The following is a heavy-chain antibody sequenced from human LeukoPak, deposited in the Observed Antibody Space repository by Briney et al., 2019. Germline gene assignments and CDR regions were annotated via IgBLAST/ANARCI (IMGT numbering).Heavy chain of an antibody. J-gene: IGHJ4*02. D-gene: IGHD5-24*01. CDR1: GYTFTGYY. Sequence: ASVTVSCKASGYTFTGYYMHWVRQAPGQGLEWMGWINPNSGGTNYAQKFQGRVTMTRDTSISTAYMELSRLRSDDTAVYYCARPVEMATILGYWGQGTLVTVSS. CDR3: ARPVEMATILGY. CDR2: INPNSGGT. V-gene: IGHV1-2*02.